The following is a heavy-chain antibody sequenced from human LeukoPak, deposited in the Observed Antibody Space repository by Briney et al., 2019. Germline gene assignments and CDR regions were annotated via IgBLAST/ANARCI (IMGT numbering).Heavy chain of an antibody. V-gene: IGHV4-39*01. CDR3: ARHYYYSRGYFLYSCHY. CDR1: GGPISSSSND. CDR2: IYYSGST. Sequence: PSETLSLTCTVSGGPISSSSNDWGWIRQNPGKGLEWIGSIYYSGSTDYNPSLKSRITISVDTSKNQFSLNLSSVTAADTAVYYCARHYYYSRGYFLYSCHYWAQGTLATVSS. J-gene: IGHJ4*02. D-gene: IGHD3-22*01.